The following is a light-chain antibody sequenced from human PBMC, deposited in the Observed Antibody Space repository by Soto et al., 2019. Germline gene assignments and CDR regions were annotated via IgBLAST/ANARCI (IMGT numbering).Light chain of an antibody. CDR2: DVT. V-gene: IGLV2-14*03. Sequence: QSVLTQPASVSGSPGQSITISCTGTSSDVGGYKYVSWYQQHPGKAPKLLIYDVTDRPSGVSNRFSGSTSGNTASLTLSGLQAGDEADYYCSSYTGSTTLVFGTGTQLTVL. CDR3: SSYTGSTTLV. CDR1: SSDVGGYKY. J-gene: IGLJ1*01.